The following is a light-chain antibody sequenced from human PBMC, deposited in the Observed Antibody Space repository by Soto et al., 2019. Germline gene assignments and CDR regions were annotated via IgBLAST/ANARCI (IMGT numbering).Light chain of an antibody. V-gene: IGKV3-20*01. CDR3: EYYGTSIT. CDR1: QSISNNH. J-gene: IGKJ4*01. CDR2: GTS. Sequence: EIVLTQSPGTLSLSPGERVTLSCRTSQSISNNHLAWYQQKPGQAPRLLIHGTSNRATGVPDRFSGSGSGTDFTLTFSRLEPEDFAVYYCEYYGTSITFG.